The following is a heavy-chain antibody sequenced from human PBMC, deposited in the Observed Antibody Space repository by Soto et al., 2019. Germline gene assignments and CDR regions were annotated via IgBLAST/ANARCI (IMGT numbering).Heavy chain of an antibody. CDR3: AFLVLDHNDRRPYSDLHY. Sequence: ASVKVSCKASGYTLTSYFMHWVRQAPGQRLEWMGWINTGSGNTRYSQKFEGRVTMTRDRSASSAFMELRSLRSEDTAVYYCAFLVLDHNDRRPYSDLHYSGPGTPVTLSS. D-gene: IGHD2-21*01. CDR2: INTGSGNT. CDR1: GYTLTSYF. V-gene: IGHV1-3*04. J-gene: IGHJ4*02.